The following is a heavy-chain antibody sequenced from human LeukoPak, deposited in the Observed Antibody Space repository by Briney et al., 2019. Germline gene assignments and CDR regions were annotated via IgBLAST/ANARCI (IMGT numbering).Heavy chain of an antibody. V-gene: IGHV1-3*01. CDR2: INGGDGNT. CDR1: VYTFSTYA. D-gene: IGHD2-2*01. Sequence: ASVKVSCKTTVYTFSTYAIEWVRQAPGQRLEGMGWINGGDGNTKFSQKFQGRVTITRDTSASSSYMELSRLRSEDTAVYYCARSYIVVVPAVYFDYWGQGTLVTVSS. J-gene: IGHJ4*02. CDR3: ARSYIVVVPAVYFDY.